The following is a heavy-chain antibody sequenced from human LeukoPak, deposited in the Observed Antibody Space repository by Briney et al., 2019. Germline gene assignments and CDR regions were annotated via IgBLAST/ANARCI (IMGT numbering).Heavy chain of an antibody. Sequence: GGSLRLSCAASGFTFSSYAMHWVRQAPGKGLEGVAVISYGGSSKIYADSVEGRFIISRDNSKNPLYRQMNRLRAEDTAVYYCARGKEGRYSYIDSWGQGTLVTVST. CDR2: ISYGGSSK. V-gene: IGHV3-30-3*01. D-gene: IGHD3-16*01. CDR3: ARGKEGRYSYIDS. CDR1: GFTFSSYA. J-gene: IGHJ5*01.